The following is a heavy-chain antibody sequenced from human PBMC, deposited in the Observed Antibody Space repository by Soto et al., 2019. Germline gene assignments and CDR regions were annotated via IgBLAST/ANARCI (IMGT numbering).Heavy chain of an antibody. CDR2: IDPSDSYT. J-gene: IGHJ4*02. V-gene: IGHV5-10-1*01. CDR1: GYSFTSYW. Sequence: PGESLKISCKGSGYSFTSYWISWVRQMPGKGLEWMGRIDPSDSYTNYSPSFQGLVTISSDKSSTTAYLQWSSLKASDTALFYCASSPGVHTMPAGFDYWCQGDLLTVSS. D-gene: IGHD3-3*01. CDR3: ASSPGVHTMPAGFDY.